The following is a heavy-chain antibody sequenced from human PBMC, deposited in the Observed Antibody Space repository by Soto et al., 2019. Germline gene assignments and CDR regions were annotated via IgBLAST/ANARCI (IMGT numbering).Heavy chain of an antibody. CDR1: GGTFSSYA. D-gene: IGHD2-2*01. J-gene: IGHJ6*02. CDR2: IIPISDTT. CDR3: VRSQGSSTSLEIYYYYYYGMDV. V-gene: IGHV1-69*01. Sequence: QVQLVQSGAEVKKPGSSVKVSCKASGGTFSSYAISWVRQAPGQGLEWMGGIIPISDTTNYAQKSQGRVTITADESTSTAYMELSSLRSEDTAVYYCVRSQGSSTSLEIYYYYYYGMDVWGQGTTVTVSS.